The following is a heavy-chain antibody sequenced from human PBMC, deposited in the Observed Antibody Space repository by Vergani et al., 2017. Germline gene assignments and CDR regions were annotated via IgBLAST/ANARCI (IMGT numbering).Heavy chain of an antibody. V-gene: IGHV1-18*04. J-gene: IGHJ6*02. D-gene: IGHD2-2*01. CDR3: ARDPDIVVVPAAPYYYYYYGMDV. CDR2: ISAYNGNT. Sequence: QVQLVQSGAEVKKPGASVKVSCKASGYTCTSYGISGVRQATGQGHEWMGWISAYNGNTNSAQKLQGRVIMTTDTSTSTAYMELRRLRSDDTAVYYCARDPDIVVVPAAPYYYYYYGMDVWGQGTTVTVSS. CDR1: GYTCTSYG.